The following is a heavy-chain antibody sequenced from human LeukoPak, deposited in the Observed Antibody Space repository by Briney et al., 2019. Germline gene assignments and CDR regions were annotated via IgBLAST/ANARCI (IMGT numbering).Heavy chain of an antibody. CDR3: ATGSITHTRDP. CDR2: INPNSGAR. Sequence: GASVKVSCKASGYTFTGYYIHWVRQAPGQGLEWMGWINPNSGARIYAQKFQGRVTMDTSNSAVYMELSRLRSDDTAVYYCATGSITHTRDPWGPGTLVTVSS. D-gene: IGHD6-6*01. J-gene: IGHJ5*02. CDR1: GYTFTGYY. V-gene: IGHV1-2*02.